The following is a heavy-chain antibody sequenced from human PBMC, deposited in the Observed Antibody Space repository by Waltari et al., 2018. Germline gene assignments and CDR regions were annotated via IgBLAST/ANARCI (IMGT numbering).Heavy chain of an antibody. J-gene: IGHJ5*02. CDR1: GFTFSSHA. V-gene: IGHV3-23*01. Sequence: EVQLLESGGGLVQPGGSLRLSCAASGFTFSSHAMSWVRQAPGKGMEWVEAISGSGGSTYYADSVKGRFTISRDNSKNTLYLQMNSLRAEDTAVYYCAKGRGDFWSGSEGWFDPWGQGTLVTVSS. CDR2: ISGSGGST. CDR3: AKGRGDFWSGSEGWFDP. D-gene: IGHD3-3*01.